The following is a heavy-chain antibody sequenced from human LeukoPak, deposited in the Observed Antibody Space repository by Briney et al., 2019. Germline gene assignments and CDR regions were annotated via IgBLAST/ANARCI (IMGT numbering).Heavy chain of an antibody. CDR1: GFTFSSYA. D-gene: IGHD5-12*01. CDR2: ISGGGTST. V-gene: IGHV3-23*01. Sequence: GGSLRLSCAASGFTFSSYAMTWVRQAPGKGLEWVSVISGGGTSTYYADSVKGRFTISRDNSKNTLYLQMNSLRAEDTAVYYCAREGIVATTHYFDYWGQGTLVTVSS. J-gene: IGHJ4*02. CDR3: AREGIVATTHYFDY.